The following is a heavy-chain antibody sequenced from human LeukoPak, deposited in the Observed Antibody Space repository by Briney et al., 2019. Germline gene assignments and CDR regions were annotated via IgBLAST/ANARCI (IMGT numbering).Heavy chain of an antibody. V-gene: IGHV4-61*02. D-gene: IGHD3-22*01. CDR3: ARDSHYYDSGGHPDGV. Sequence: SETLSLTCTVSGGSISSGSYYWSWIRQPAGKGLEWIGRIYTSGSTNYNPSLKSRVTISVDTSKNQFSLKLSSVTAADTAVYYCARDSHYYDSGGHPDGVWGQGTLVTVSS. J-gene: IGHJ4*02. CDR2: IYTSGST. CDR1: GGSISSGSYY.